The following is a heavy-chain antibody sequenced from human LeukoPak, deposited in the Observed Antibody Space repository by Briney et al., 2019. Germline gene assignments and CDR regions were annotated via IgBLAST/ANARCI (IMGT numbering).Heavy chain of an antibody. V-gene: IGHV4-38-2*02. Sequence: SETLSLTCTVSGYSISSGYYWGWIRQPPGKGLEWIGSIYHSGSTNYNPSLKSRVTISVDTSKNQFSLKLSSVTAADTAVYYCARLYGNYQNYFDYWGQGTLVTVSS. CDR3: ARLYGNYQNYFDY. J-gene: IGHJ4*02. CDR1: GYSISSGYY. CDR2: IYHSGST. D-gene: IGHD1-7*01.